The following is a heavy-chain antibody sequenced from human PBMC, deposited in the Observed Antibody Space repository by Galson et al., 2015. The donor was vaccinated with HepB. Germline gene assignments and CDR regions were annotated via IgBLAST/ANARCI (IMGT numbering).Heavy chain of an antibody. CDR1: GFTFSDYY. Sequence: SLRLSCAASGFTFSDYYMSWIRQAPGKGLEWVSYISSSGSTIYYADSVKGRFTISRDNAKNSLYLQMNSLRAEDTAVYYCARERQLHRMGFDYWGQGTLVTVSS. V-gene: IGHV3-11*01. CDR2: ISSSGSTI. J-gene: IGHJ4*02. CDR3: ARERQLHRMGFDY. D-gene: IGHD4-23*01.